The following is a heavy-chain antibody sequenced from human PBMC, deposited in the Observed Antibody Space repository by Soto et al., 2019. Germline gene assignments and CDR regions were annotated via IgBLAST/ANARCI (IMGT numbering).Heavy chain of an antibody. CDR3: ARSGDNYNRLDY. D-gene: IGHD1-1*01. CDR2: SSNSGTFS. V-gene: IGHV3-11*06. CDR1: GFTFSDYY. J-gene: IGHJ4*02. Sequence: GGSLRLYCEGSGFTFSDYYISWIRQAPGKGLEWISYSSNSGTFSRYADSVKGRFSISRDNTKNLLYLQMNSLRAEDTAVYYCARSGDNYNRLDYWGQGTPVTAPQ.